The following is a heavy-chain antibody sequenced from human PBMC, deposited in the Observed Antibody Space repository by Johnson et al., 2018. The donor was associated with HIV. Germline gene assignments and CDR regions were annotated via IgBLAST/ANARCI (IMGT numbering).Heavy chain of an antibody. V-gene: IGHV3-72*01. J-gene: IGHJ3*02. D-gene: IGHD6-13*01. CDR2: TKNKANGYTT. Sequence: VQLVESGGGLVQPGGSLRLSCAVSGFTFSDHYIDWVRQAPGKGLEWVGRTKNKANGYTTEYAASVKGRFTISRDYSKNSLYLQMTSLRVEDTEIYYCARDRWYSSSWYVNADCFDIWGKGTMVTVSS. CDR3: ARDRWYSSSWYVNADCFDI. CDR1: GFTFSDHY.